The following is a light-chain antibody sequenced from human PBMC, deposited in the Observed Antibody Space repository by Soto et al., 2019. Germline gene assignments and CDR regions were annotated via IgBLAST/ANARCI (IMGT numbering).Light chain of an antibody. CDR2: SAS. CDR1: QSISSY. J-gene: IGKJ4*01. Sequence: DIQMTQSPSSLSASVGDRVTITCRASQSISSYLNWYQQKPGKAPNLLIYSASKLHSGVPSRFSGSGSGTDSTLIISSLQPEDFATYYCQQSSSNPLTFGGGTRV. CDR3: QQSSSNPLT. V-gene: IGKV1-39*01.